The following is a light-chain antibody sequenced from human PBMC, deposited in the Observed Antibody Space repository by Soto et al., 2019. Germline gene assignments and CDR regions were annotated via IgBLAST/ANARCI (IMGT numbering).Light chain of an antibody. CDR1: QSVSSY. J-gene: IGKJ1*01. CDR2: DAS. Sequence: EIVMTQSPATLSVSPGDRATLSCRASQSVSSYLAWYQQKPGQAPSPLIYDASNRATGIPARFSGSGSGTDFTLTISSLEPEDFAVYYCQQRSNWPRGTFGQGTKVDIK. CDR3: QQRSNWPRGT. V-gene: IGKV3-11*01.